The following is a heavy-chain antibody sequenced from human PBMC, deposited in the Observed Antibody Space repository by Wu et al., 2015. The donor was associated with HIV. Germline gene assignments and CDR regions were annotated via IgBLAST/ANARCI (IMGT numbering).Heavy chain of an antibody. CDR1: GYTFTDYY. CDR3: ARADIVTKAYYNWFDP. D-gene: IGHD5-12*01. CDR2: INPNSGGT. Sequence: QVQLLQSGAEVKKPGASVKVSCKASGYTFTDYYIHWVRQAPGQGLEWMGWINPNSGGTKYTQTFQGRVTMTSDASISTAYMELSRVRSDDTAVYYCARADIVTKAYYNWFDPWGQGTLVTVSS. J-gene: IGHJ5*02. V-gene: IGHV1-2*02.